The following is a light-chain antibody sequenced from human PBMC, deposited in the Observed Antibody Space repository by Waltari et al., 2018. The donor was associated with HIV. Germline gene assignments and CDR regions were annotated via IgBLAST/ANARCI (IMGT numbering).Light chain of an antibody. CDR2: GKN. CDR3: QAWDSSSAVI. V-gene: IGLV3-19*01. CDR1: SLRNYY. J-gene: IGLJ2*01. Sequence: SSELTRDPAVSVALGQTVRITCQGGSLRNYYATWYQQKPGQAPVLVMYGKNNRPSGIPDRFSGSSSRNTATLTISGTQAVDEADYYCQAWDSSSAVIFGGGTKLTVL.